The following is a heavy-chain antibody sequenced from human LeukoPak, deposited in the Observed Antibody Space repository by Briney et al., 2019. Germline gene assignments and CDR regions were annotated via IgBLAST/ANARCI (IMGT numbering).Heavy chain of an antibody. CDR1: GGSFSGYY. Sequence: KPSETLSLTCAVYGGSFSGYYSSWIRQPPGKGLEWIGEINHSGSTNYNPSLKSRVTISVDTSKNQFSLKLSSVTAADTAVYYCARGGHYDSSGYYPNWFDPWGQGTLVTVSS. CDR2: INHSGST. D-gene: IGHD3-22*01. CDR3: ARGGHYDSSGYYPNWFDP. J-gene: IGHJ5*02. V-gene: IGHV4-34*01.